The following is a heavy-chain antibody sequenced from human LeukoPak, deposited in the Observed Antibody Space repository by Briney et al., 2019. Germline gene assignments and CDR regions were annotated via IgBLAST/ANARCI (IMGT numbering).Heavy chain of an antibody. Sequence: SETLSLTCTVSGGSISSYYWSWIRQPAGKGLEWIGRIYTSGSTNYNPSLKSRVTMSVDTSKSQFSLKLSSVTAADTAVYYCARDVLGYCSSTSCLNWFDPWGQGTLVTVSS. CDR2: IYTSGST. CDR1: GGSISSYY. D-gene: IGHD2-2*01. CDR3: ARDVLGYCSSTSCLNWFDP. V-gene: IGHV4-4*07. J-gene: IGHJ5*02.